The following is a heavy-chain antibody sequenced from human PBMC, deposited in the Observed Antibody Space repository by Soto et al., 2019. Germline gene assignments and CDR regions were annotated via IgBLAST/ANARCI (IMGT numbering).Heavy chain of an antibody. V-gene: IGHV1-18*04. CDR1: GYTFSTYG. CDR3: ARRGDGGPRTYYFDY. D-gene: IGHD3-16*01. CDR2: ISPYNGNT. Sequence: ASVKVSCKTSGYTFSTYGISWVRQAPGQGLEWMGWISPYNGNTNFAQKFQGRVTLTTDTSTSTAYMELSSLRSDDTAMYYCARRGDGGPRTYYFDYWGQGALVTVSS. J-gene: IGHJ4*02.